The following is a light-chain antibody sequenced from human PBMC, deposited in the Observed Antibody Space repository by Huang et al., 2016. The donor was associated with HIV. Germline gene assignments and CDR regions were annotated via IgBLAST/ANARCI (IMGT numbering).Light chain of an antibody. Sequence: EIVLTQSPGTLSLSPGERTTLSCGASQTVTSSYLAWYQQKPGQAPRLLIFGASSRATGIPDRFSCSGSGTDFTLTISRLEPEDFAVYYCQQYGSSPLTFGGGTKVEIK. CDR1: QTVTSSY. V-gene: IGKV3-20*01. CDR3: QQYGSSPLT. CDR2: GAS. J-gene: IGKJ4*01.